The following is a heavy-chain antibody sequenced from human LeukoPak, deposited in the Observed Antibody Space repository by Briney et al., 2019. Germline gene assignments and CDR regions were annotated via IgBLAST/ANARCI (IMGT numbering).Heavy chain of an antibody. J-gene: IGHJ4*02. Sequence: GRSLRLSRAASGFTVRSNYMSWVRQAPGKGLEWVSLIFNDGSTYYADSVKARFIISRDNSMDTLYLQMNSLRVEDTAVYYCARDPGGDNAYWGQGTLVTVSS. CDR1: GFTVRSNY. D-gene: IGHD4-17*01. CDR3: ARDPGGDNAY. V-gene: IGHV3-66*01. CDR2: IFNDGST.